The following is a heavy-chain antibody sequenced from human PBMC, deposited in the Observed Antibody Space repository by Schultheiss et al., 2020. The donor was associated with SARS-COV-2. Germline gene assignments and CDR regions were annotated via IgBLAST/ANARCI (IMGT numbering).Heavy chain of an antibody. D-gene: IGHD1-14*01. V-gene: IGHV3-21*04. J-gene: IGHJ4*02. CDR2: ITRSSSYK. Sequence: GGSLRLSCAASGFTFSSYAMHWVRQAPGKGLEWVSSITRSSSYKHYAGSVKGRFTISRDNANDSLHLQMNSLRAEDTAIYYCASITQGYWGQGALVTVSS. CDR1: GFTFSSYA. CDR3: ASITQGY.